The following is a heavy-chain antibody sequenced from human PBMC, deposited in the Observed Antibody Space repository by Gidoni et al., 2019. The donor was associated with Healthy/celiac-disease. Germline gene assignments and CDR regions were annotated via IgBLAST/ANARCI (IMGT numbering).Heavy chain of an antibody. CDR2: IYYSGST. CDR1: GGSISRGGSY. J-gene: IGHJ4*02. Sequence: QVQLQESGPGLVKPSQTLSLTCTVSGGSISRGGSYWSWIRQHPGKGLGWIGYIYYSGSTYYNPSLKSRVTISVDTSKNQFSLKLSSGTAADTAVYYCARWRRGRLELRAGGVVDYWGQGTLVTVSS. D-gene: IGHD1-7*01. CDR3: ARWRRGRLELRAGGVVDY. V-gene: IGHV4-31*03.